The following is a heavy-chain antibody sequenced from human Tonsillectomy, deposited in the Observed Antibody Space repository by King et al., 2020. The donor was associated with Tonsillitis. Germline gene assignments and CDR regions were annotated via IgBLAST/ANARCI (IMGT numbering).Heavy chain of an antibody. J-gene: IGHJ3*02. V-gene: IGHV4-59*01. D-gene: IGHD5-24*01. CDR1: GGSISSYY. Sequence: QLQESGPGLVKPSETLSLTCTVSGGSISSYYWSWIRQPPGKGLEWIGYIYYSGSTNYNPSLKSRVTISVDTSKNQFSLKLSSVTAADTAVYYCARDLGPPRLLPQTPIWGQGTMVTVSS. CDR2: IYYSGST. CDR3: ARDLGPPRLLPQTPI.